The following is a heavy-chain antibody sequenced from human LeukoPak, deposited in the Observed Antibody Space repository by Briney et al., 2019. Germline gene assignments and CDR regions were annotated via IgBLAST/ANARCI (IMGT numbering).Heavy chain of an antibody. D-gene: IGHD2-8*01. V-gene: IGHV1-69*13. Sequence: SVKVSCKASGGTFSSYAISWVRQAPGQGLEWMGGIIPIFGTANYAQKFQGRVTITADESTSTAYMELSSLRSEDTAVYYCARGGIGRGTMVYAITNWFDPWGQGTLVTVSS. CDR2: IIPIFGTA. CDR1: GGTFSSYA. J-gene: IGHJ5*02. CDR3: ARGGIGRGTMVYAITNWFDP.